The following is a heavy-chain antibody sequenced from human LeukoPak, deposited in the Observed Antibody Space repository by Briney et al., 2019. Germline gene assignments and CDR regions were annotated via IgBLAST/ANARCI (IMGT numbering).Heavy chain of an antibody. J-gene: IGHJ4*02. CDR3: ASAPLGSSSYYYFDY. Sequence: GASVKVSCKASGYTFTTYAMHWVRQAPGQGLEWMGWINAGNGNTKYSQKFQGRVTITRDTSASTAYMELSSLRSEDTAVYYCASAPLGSSSYYYFDYWGQGTLVTVSS. V-gene: IGHV1-3*01. CDR2: INAGNGNT. CDR1: GYTFTTYA. D-gene: IGHD6-13*01.